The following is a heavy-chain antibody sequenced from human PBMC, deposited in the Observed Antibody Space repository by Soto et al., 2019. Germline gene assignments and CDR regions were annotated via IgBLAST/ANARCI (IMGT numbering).Heavy chain of an antibody. CDR2: ISAYNGTT. CDR1: GYTFTEYD. J-gene: IGHJ5*02. Sequence: ASVKVSCKTSGYTFTEYDINWVRQAPGQGLEWMGWISAYNGTTNYAQKLQGRVTMTTDTSTSTAYMELRSLRSDDTAVYYCARGGDILTGYLFDPWGQGTLVTVSS. CDR3: ARGGDILTGYLFDP. V-gene: IGHV1-18*01. D-gene: IGHD3-9*01.